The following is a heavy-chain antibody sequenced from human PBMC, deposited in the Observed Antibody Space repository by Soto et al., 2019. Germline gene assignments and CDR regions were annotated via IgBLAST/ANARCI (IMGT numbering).Heavy chain of an antibody. D-gene: IGHD3-3*02. CDR1: GGTFRTSA. CDR3: ARDKDRPQLGGNYYYILDV. CDR2: IMPIFRTP. V-gene: IGHV1-69*12. Sequence: QVQLEQSGAEVKKPGSSVKVSCKASGGTFRTSAISWVRQAPGQGLEWMGGIMPIFRTPDYAQKFQGRVIITADEFTGKAYMELSGLRSDDTAVYYCARDKDRPQLGGNYYYILDVWGHGTTITVSS. J-gene: IGHJ6*02.